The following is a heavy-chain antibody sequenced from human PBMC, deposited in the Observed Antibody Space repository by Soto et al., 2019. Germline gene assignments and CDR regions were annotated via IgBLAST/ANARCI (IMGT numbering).Heavy chain of an antibody. CDR3: AKKLPRKGRFDY. V-gene: IGHV4-39*01. CDR1: GASITSTTYF. J-gene: IGHJ4*02. CDR2: IYYIGKT. Sequence: SETLSLTCSLCGASITSTTYFWAWIRQPPGKGLEWVGSIYYIGKTHYNPSLKSRTTISVDRSRNQFSLQVSSVTAADTAVYYCAKKLPRKGRFDYLGQGTVVADSS.